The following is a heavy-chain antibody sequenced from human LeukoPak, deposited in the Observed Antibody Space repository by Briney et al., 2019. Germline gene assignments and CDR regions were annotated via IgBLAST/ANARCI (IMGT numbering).Heavy chain of an antibody. CDR1: GGTFRSNA. Sequence: ASVKVSCKASGGTFRSNAISWVRQAPGQRLEWMGWINAGNGNTKYSQKFQGRVTITRDTSASTAYMELSSLRSEDTAVYYCARIAAFDIWGQGTMVTVSS. V-gene: IGHV1-3*01. CDR2: INAGNGNT. J-gene: IGHJ3*02. CDR3: ARIAAFDI.